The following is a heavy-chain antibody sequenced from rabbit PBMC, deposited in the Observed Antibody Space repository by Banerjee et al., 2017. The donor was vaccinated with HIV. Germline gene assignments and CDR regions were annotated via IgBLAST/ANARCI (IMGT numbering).Heavy chain of an antibody. V-gene: IGHV1S45*01. CDR1: GFSFSGTYD. J-gene: IGHJ4*01. CDR3: ARDGTGGSYFAL. Sequence: QEQVVESGGGLVKPGESLTLTCTASGFSFSGTYDMCWVRQAPGKGLEWIGYIDPVFGITYYANWVNGRFSISRENAQNTVFLQMTSLTAADTATYFCARDGTGGSYFALWGPGTLVTVS. D-gene: IGHD8-1*01. CDR2: IDPVFGIT.